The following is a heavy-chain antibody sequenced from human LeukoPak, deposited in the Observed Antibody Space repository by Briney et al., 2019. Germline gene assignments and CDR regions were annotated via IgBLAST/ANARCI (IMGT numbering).Heavy chain of an antibody. CDR1: GFTLDDYG. J-gene: IGHJ4*02. V-gene: IGHV3-20*04. CDR3: ARDRGTYYDFWSGYPDY. D-gene: IGHD3-3*01. CDR2: INWNGGST. Sequence: GGSLRLSCAASGFTLDDYGMSWARQAPGKGLEWVSGINWNGGSTGYADSVKGRFTISRDNAKNSLYLQMNSLRAEDTALYYCARDRGTYYDFWSGYPDYWGQGTLVTVSS.